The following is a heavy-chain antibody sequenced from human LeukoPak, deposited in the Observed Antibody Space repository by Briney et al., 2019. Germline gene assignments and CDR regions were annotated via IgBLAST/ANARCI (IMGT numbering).Heavy chain of an antibody. CDR1: GFTFSSFA. CDR3: AKRVAASSGANDY. V-gene: IGHV3-23*01. J-gene: IGHJ4*02. CDR2: ISATGAST. D-gene: IGHD5-18*01. Sequence: GRSLRLSCAASGFTFSSFAIHWVRQAPGKGLEWVSAISATGASTDYAGSVKGRFTISRDNSKDTLFLQMNSLRAEDTAVYYCAKRVAASSGANDYWGQGTLVTVSS.